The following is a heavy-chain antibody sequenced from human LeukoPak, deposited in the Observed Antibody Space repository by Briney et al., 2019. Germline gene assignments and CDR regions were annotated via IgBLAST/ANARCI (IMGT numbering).Heavy chain of an antibody. CDR1: GYTFTDYY. V-gene: IGHV1-2*02. D-gene: IGHD2-21*01. Sequence: ASVKVSCKASGYTFTDYYMNWVRQAPGQGFDWMGWIRPSSGDTNFGQNFQGRVTLTRDTSITTAHMELSGLTSDDTAVYYCARDLQMWTADYYYGMDVWGQGTTVTVSS. CDR2: IRPSSGDT. CDR3: ARDLQMWTADYYYGMDV. J-gene: IGHJ6*02.